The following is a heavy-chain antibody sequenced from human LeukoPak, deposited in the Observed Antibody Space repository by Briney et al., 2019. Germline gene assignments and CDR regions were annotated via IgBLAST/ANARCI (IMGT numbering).Heavy chain of an antibody. CDR3: ARDISARRLDY. V-gene: IGHV3-33*01. J-gene: IGHJ4*02. CDR2: IWYDGSNT. CDR1: GFTFRSHG. Sequence: GGSLRLSCGASGFTFRSHGMHWVRQAPGKGLEWMAVIWYDGSNTYYADSVEGRITISRDNSKNMLYLQMNSLRAEDTAVYFCARDISARRLDYWGQGTLVTVSS. D-gene: IGHD6-6*01.